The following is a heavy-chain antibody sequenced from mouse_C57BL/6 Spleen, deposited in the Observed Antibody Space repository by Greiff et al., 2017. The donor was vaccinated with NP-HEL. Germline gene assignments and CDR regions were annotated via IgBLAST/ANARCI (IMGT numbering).Heavy chain of an antibody. Sequence: QVQLKQSGAELVRPGASVTLSCKASGYTFTDYEMHWVKQTPVHGLEWIGAIDPETGGTAYNQKFKGKAILTADKSSSTAYMELRSLTSEDSAVYYCTRSPYDYVWFAYWGQGTLVTVSA. D-gene: IGHD2-4*01. CDR1: GYTFTDYE. V-gene: IGHV1-15*01. J-gene: IGHJ3*01. CDR2: IDPETGGT. CDR3: TRSPYDYVWFAY.